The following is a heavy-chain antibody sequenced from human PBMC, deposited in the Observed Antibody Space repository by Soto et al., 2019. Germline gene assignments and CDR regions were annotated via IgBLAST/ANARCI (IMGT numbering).Heavy chain of an antibody. Sequence: QVQLVESGGGVVRPGTSLRLSCAASGFTISRHGMRSVRQTPGKGLEWLAVILNDASGHWYADSVKGRFTISRDNFENTLYLQMNGLRLEDTAMYYCARDDDYPDNGFDYWGQGTLVTVSS. D-gene: IGHD4-17*01. CDR2: ILNDASGH. J-gene: IGHJ4*02. CDR3: ARDDDYPDNGFDY. V-gene: IGHV3-33*01. CDR1: GFTISRHG.